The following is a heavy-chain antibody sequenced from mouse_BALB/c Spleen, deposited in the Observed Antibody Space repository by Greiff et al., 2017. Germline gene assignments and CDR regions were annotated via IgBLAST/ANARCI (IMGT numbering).Heavy chain of an antibody. V-gene: IGHV2-2*02. J-gene: IGHJ3*01. CDR2: ICSGGST. CDR3: ARTVAMIATWFAY. Sequence: QVQLQQSGPGLVQPSQSLSITCTVSGFSLTSYGVHWVRQSPGKGLEWLGVICSGGSTDYNAAFISRLSISKDNSKSQVFFKMNSLQANDTAIYYCARTVAMIATWFAYWGQGTLVTVSA. CDR1: GFSLTSYG. D-gene: IGHD2-4*01.